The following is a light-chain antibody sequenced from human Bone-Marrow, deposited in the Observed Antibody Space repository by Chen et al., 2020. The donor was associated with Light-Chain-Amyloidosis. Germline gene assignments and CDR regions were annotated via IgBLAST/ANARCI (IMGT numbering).Light chain of an antibody. J-gene: IGKJ3*01. CDR2: AAS. V-gene: IGKV1-39*01. CDR1: QSISIY. CDR3: QQSYSDSFT. Sequence: DIQMTQSPSSLSASVGDTVTITCRASQSISIYVDWYQQKPGKAPNLLIYAASSLHSGVPSRFSDSGSGTDFTLTISSLQPEDFATYYCQQSYSDSFTFGPGTKVDIK.